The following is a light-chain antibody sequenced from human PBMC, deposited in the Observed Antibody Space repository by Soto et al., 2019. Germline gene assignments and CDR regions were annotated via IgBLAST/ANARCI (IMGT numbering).Light chain of an antibody. Sequence: DVQMTQSPSSLSASVGDRVTITCRASQDINSYLAWYQQKPGNAPKSLIYAASSLQTGVPSRFSGSESGTDFTLTINNLHTEDSANYYCQQYNIYPLSFGGGTKVEIK. CDR2: AAS. V-gene: IGKV1D-16*01. CDR1: QDINSY. J-gene: IGKJ4*01. CDR3: QQYNIYPLS.